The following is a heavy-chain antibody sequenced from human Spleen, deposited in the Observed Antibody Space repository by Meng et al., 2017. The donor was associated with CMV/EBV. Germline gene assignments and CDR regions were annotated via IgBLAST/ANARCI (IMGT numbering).Heavy chain of an antibody. CDR2: INPSGGGT. CDR3: AREEDYYDSRGGFDF. Sequence: ASVKVSCKASGYTFNRYYIHWVRQAPGQGLEWMGIINPSGGGTSYAHSFQGRVTMTRDTSTSTVYMELSSLRPEDTAMYYCAREEDYYDSRGGFDFCGHGTMVTVSS. V-gene: IGHV1-46*02. J-gene: IGHJ3*01. D-gene: IGHD3-22*01. CDR1: GYTFNRYY.